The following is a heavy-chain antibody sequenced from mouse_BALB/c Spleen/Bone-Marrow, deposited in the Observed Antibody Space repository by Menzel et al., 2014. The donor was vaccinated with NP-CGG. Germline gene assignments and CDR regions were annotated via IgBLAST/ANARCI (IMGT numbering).Heavy chain of an antibody. J-gene: IGHJ2*01. CDR3: ARDKGRVFFDY. Sequence: EMNLVESGGGLVQPGGSLRLSCATSGFTFTDYYMNWVRQPPGKALEWLGFIRNKANGYTTEYSASVKGRFTISRDNSQNILYLQMNTLRAEDSATYYCARDKGRVFFDYWGQGTTLTVSS. CDR2: IRNKANGYTT. CDR1: GFTFTDYY. V-gene: IGHV7-3*02.